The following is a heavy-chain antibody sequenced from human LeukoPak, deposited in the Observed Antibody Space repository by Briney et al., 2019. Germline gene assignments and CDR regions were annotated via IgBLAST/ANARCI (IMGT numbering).Heavy chain of an antibody. CDR1: GGSFSGYY. CDR2: INHSGST. Sequence: NTSETLSLTCAVYGGSFSGYYWSWIRQPPGKGLEWIGEINHSGSTNYNPSLKSRVTISIDTSKNQFSLKLSSVTAADTAVYYCARVRYYDILTGYGGDAFDIWGQGTMVTVSS. J-gene: IGHJ3*02. CDR3: ARVRYYDILTGYGGDAFDI. V-gene: IGHV4-34*01. D-gene: IGHD3-9*01.